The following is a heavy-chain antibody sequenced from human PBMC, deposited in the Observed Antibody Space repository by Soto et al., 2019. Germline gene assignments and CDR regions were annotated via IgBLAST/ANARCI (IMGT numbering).Heavy chain of an antibody. V-gene: IGHV3-15*01. D-gene: IGHD2-21*01. Sequence: GGSLRLSCAASGFTFSNAWMNWVRQTPGKGLEWVGRIKSKADGGTTDHAAPVKGRFTISRDDSKNTLYLQMNSLKTEDTAVYYCTTDIPAYCGGDCFLNDYWGQGTLVTVSS. CDR2: IKSKADGGTT. CDR3: TTDIPAYCGGDCFLNDY. CDR1: GFTFSNAW. J-gene: IGHJ4*02.